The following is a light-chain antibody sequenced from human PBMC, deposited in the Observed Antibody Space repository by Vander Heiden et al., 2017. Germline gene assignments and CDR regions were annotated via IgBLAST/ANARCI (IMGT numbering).Light chain of an antibody. Sequence: DIQMTQSPSTLSASVGDRVAITCRASQSSSSWLAWYRQKPGKAPKLLIYKASSLESGVQSRFSGSGSGTEFTLTISSLQPDDFATYYCQQYNSYPWTFGQGTKVEIK. CDR1: QSSSSW. CDR3: QQYNSYPWT. V-gene: IGKV1-5*03. CDR2: KAS. J-gene: IGKJ1*01.